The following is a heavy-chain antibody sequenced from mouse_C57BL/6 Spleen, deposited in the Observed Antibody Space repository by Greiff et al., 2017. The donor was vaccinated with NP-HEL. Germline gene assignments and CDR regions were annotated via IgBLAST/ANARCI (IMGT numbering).Heavy chain of an antibody. Sequence: EVHLVESGGGLVQPGGSLKLSCAASGFTFSDYGMAWVRQAPRKGPEWVAFISNLAYSIYYADTVTGRFTISRENAKNTLYLEMSSLRSEDTAMYYCARHLDGYFDYWGQGTTLTVSS. J-gene: IGHJ2*01. D-gene: IGHD2-3*01. CDR3: ARHLDGYFDY. CDR1: GFTFSDYG. V-gene: IGHV5-15*01. CDR2: ISNLAYSI.